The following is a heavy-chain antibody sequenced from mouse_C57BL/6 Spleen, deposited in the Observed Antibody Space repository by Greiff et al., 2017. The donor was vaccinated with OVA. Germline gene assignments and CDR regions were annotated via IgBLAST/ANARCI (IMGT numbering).Heavy chain of an antibody. CDR2: INYDGSST. CDR3: ARDRELGLHWYFDV. D-gene: IGHD4-1*01. J-gene: IGHJ1*03. V-gene: IGHV5-16*01. CDR1: GFTFSDYY. Sequence: EVNLVESEGGLVQPGSSMKLSCTASGFTFSDYYMAWVRQVPEKGLEWVANINYDGSSTYYLDSLKSRFIISRDNAKNILYLQMSSLKSEDTATYYCARDRELGLHWYFDVWGTGTTVTVSS.